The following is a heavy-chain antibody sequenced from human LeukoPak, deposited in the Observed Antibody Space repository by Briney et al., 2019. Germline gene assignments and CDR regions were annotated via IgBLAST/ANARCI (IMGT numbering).Heavy chain of an antibody. CDR2: ISHNGDT. J-gene: IGHJ3*02. Sequence: SETLSLTCALYGGSFSGYYWSWIRQPPGKGLEWIGEISHNGDTNYNPSLKSRVTISVDTSKNQIFLNLRSVTAADTAVYYCARGVAFDIWGPGTMVTVSS. CDR3: ARGVAFDI. V-gene: IGHV4-34*01. CDR1: GGSFSGYY.